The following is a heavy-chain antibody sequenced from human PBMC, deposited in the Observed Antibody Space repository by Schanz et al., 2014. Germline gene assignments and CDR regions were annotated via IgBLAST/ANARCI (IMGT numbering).Heavy chain of an antibody. CDR1: GFTFTNYW. CDR3: ARGLCSGGSCSSFHAY. V-gene: IGHV3-7*03. J-gene: IGHJ4*02. D-gene: IGHD2-15*01. Sequence: EVQLVESGGGLVQPGGSLRLSCAASGFTFTNYWMTWVRQAPGKGLEWVANINLDGSGKIYLGSVRGRFAISRDDAQNSVYLQMNSLRAEDTAVYYCARGLCSGGSCSSFHAYWGQGTLVTVSS. CDR2: INLDGSGK.